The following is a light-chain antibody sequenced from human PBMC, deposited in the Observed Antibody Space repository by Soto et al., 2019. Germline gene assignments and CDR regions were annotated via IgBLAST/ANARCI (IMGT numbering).Light chain of an antibody. CDR3: QQNFRPNYP. V-gene: IGKV1-39*01. CDR1: QSISNS. J-gene: IGKJ2*01. CDR2: VAS. Sequence: DIQMTQSLSSLSASVGDRVTITCRASQSISNSLSWYQQKPGKAPKFLIYVASTLQSRVPSRFSGTGSGPDSTLTITRLLTDDVATYYHQQNFRPNYPFGQETKLDIK.